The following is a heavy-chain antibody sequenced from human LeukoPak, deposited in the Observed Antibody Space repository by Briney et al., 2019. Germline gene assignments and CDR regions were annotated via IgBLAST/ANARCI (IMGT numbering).Heavy chain of an antibody. V-gene: IGHV4-59*01. D-gene: IGHD3-10*01. J-gene: IGHJ3*02. Sequence: PSETLSLTCTVSGGSISRYYWSWIRQPPGKGLEWIGYIYYSGSTNYNPSLKSRVTISVDTSKNQFSLKLSSVTAADTAVYYCARALRYYYDAFDIWGQGTMVTVSS. CDR3: ARALRYYYDAFDI. CDR2: IYYSGST. CDR1: GGSISRYY.